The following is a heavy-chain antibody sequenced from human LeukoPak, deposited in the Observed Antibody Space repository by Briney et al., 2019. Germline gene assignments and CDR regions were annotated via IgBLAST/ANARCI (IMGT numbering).Heavy chain of an antibody. Sequence: KPGGSLRLSCVASGFTFTTYSMNWVRLAPGKGLEWVSSISSSGDFIHYADSVKGRFTISRGNAKNSLYLQMNSLRAEDTAIYYCAGRDCTNGLCQYDYWGQGTLVTVSS. CDR2: ISSSGDFI. J-gene: IGHJ4*02. D-gene: IGHD2-8*01. CDR3: AGRDCTNGLCQYDY. V-gene: IGHV3-21*01. CDR1: GFTFTTYS.